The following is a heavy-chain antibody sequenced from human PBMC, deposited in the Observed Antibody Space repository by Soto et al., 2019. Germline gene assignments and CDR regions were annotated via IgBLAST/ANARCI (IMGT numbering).Heavy chain of an antibody. D-gene: IGHD6-6*01. CDR3: TDFAR. J-gene: IGHJ4*02. Sequence: EVQLVESGGALVKPGGSLRLSCVSSGFTFSSAWMSWVRQAPGKGLEWVARVKSSSDGGAIHYAAPVKGRFTISRDDAGGMLYLQMNCLKNEDSAVYYCTDFARWGQGISVTVSS. V-gene: IGHV3-15*02. CDR2: VKSSSDGGAI. CDR1: GFTFSSAW.